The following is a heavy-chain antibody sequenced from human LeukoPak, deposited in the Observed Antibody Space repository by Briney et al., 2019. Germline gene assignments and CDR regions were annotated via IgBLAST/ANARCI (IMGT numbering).Heavy chain of an antibody. V-gene: IGHV1-18*01. J-gene: IGHJ3*02. D-gene: IGHD3-22*01. CDR2: ISAYNGNT. CDR3: ARATYYYDSSGYYDAFDI. CDR1: GYTFTSYG. Sequence: GASVKVSCKASGYTFTSYGISWVRQAPGQGLEWMGWISAYNGNTNYAQKLQGRVTMTTDTSTSTAYMELRSLRSDDTAVYYCARATYYYDSSGYYDAFDIWGQGTMVTVSS.